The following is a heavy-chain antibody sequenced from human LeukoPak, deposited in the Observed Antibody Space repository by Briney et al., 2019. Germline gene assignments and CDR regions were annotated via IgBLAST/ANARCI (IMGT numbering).Heavy chain of an antibody. J-gene: IGHJ4*02. V-gene: IGHV4-59*01. D-gene: IGHD1-7*01. CDR3: ARGLNLYNWNYFAGV. CDR1: GGSMTSYY. CDR2: IYYSGST. Sequence: TSETLSLTCSVSGGSMTSYYWTWIRQPPGKALEWVGYIYYSGSTYYNPSLKSRVTISVDTSKNQFSLKLTSVTAADTAVYYCARGLNLYNWNYFAGVWGQGTLVTVSS.